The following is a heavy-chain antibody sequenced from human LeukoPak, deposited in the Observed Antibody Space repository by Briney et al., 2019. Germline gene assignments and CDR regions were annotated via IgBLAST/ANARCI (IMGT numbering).Heavy chain of an antibody. J-gene: IGHJ4*02. V-gene: IGHV4-59*01. CDR3: ARGSRGSGSYYN. CDR1: GASISSYY. D-gene: IGHD3-10*01. CDR2: IYYSGST. Sequence: SETLSLTCTVSGASISSYYWSWIRQPPGKGLEWIGYIYYSGSTNYNPSLKSRVTISVDTSKNPFSLKLSSVTAADTAVYYCARGSRGSGSYYNWGQGTLVTVSS.